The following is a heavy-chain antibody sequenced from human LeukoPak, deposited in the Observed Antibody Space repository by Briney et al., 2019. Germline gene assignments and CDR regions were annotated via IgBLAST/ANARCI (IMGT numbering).Heavy chain of an antibody. D-gene: IGHD6-13*01. CDR1: GFTFSSYA. CDR3: AKDQVGYLVRAFDI. CDR2: ISGSGGHT. J-gene: IGHJ3*02. V-gene: IGHV3-23*01. Sequence: GGSLRLSCAASGFTFSSYAMSWVRQAPGKGLEWVSVISGSGGHTNYADSVNGRFTISRDNSKSTLYLQMNSLTAEDTAIYYCAKDQVGYLVRAFDIWGQGTLVTVSS.